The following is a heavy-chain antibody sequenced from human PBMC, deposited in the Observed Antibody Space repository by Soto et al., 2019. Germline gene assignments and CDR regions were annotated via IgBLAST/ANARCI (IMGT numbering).Heavy chain of an antibody. D-gene: IGHD3-22*01. CDR2: IFPSDSDT. J-gene: IGHJ5*02. CDR3: ARKDKSGYFNWFDP. Sequence: GESLKISCSTSGYRFTSYWIAWVRQMPGKGLEWMGIIFPSDSDTRYSPSFQGQVTISADRSTSTVFLQWASLKASDTAVYFCARKDKSGYFNWFDPWGQGTLVTVSS. CDR1: GYRFTSYW. V-gene: IGHV5-51*01.